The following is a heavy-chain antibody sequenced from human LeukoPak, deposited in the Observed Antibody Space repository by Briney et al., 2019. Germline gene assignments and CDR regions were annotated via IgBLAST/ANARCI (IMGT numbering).Heavy chain of an antibody. D-gene: IGHD6-13*01. Sequence: GGSLRLSRAASGFTFSSYSMNWVRQAPGKGLEWVSSISSSSSYIYYADSVKGRFTISRDNAKNSLYLQMNSLRAEDTAVYYCASSSWDLGAFDIWGQGTMVTVSS. CDR3: ASSSWDLGAFDI. J-gene: IGHJ3*02. CDR2: ISSSSSYI. CDR1: GFTFSSYS. V-gene: IGHV3-21*01.